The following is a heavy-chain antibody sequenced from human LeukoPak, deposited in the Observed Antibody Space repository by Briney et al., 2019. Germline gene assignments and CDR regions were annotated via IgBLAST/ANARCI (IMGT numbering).Heavy chain of an antibody. CDR3: ARDPGWLRATYDAFDI. CDR2: IYYSGST. D-gene: IGHD5-12*01. Sequence: SQTLSLTCTVSGGSISSGGYYWSWIRQHPGEGLEWIGYIYYSGSTYYNPSLKSRVTISVDTSKNQFSLKLSSVTAEDTAVYYCARDPGWLRATYDAFDIWGQGTMVTVSS. CDR1: GGSISSGGYY. V-gene: IGHV4-31*03. J-gene: IGHJ3*02.